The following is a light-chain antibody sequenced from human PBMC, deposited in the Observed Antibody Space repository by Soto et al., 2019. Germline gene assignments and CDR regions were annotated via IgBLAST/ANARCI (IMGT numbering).Light chain of an antibody. Sequence: QSVLTQPASVSGSLGQSITISCAGTSTHIGGYNFVSWYQQHPGKAPKLIIYEVNNRPSGISHRFSGSKSGDTASLTISGLQADDEADYYWSSHAITNTGLFGTGTKVTVL. CDR1: STHIGGYNF. V-gene: IGLV2-14*03. J-gene: IGLJ1*01. CDR2: EVN. CDR3: SSHAITNTGL.